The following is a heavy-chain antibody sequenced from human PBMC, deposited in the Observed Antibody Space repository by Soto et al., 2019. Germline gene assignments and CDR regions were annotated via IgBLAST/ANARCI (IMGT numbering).Heavy chain of an antibody. J-gene: IGHJ6*02. Sequence: SERLYLTSTVSGGSISGYYWSWIRQPPGKGLEWIGYIYESGSSNYNPSLKSRVSMSVDTSKNQFSLNLNSVTAADTAVYFCARAGRSGYYYYYGMDVWGLGTTVTVSS. CDR3: ARAGRSGYYYYYGMDV. CDR2: IYESGSS. CDR1: GGSISGYY. D-gene: IGHD3-10*01. V-gene: IGHV4-59*01.